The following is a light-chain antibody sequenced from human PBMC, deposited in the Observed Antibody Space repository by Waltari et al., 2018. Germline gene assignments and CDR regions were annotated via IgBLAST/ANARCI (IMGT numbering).Light chain of an antibody. CDR1: QSISSY. J-gene: IGKJ4*01. CDR2: AAS. CDR3: QQTYSTPLT. Sequence: DIQMTQSPSSLSASAVDTVTITCRASQSISSYLNWYQHKPGKAPKLLIYAASSLQTGVPSRFRGSGSETDFTLTLTSLQPEDYATYYCQQTYSTPLTIGGGTKVEIK. V-gene: IGKV1-39*01.